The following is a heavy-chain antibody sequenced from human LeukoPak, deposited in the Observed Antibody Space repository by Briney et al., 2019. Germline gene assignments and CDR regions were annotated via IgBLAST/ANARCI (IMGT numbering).Heavy chain of an antibody. Sequence: PGGSLRLSCAASGFTFSRYAMSWVRQAPGKGLERVCGISSSGESPYYADSVEGRFTISRDNSKNTLYLEINSQRAEDTAVFYCAKKRRDGYNPFDYLGQGTLVTVSS. V-gene: IGHV3-23*01. J-gene: IGHJ4*02. CDR2: ISSSGESP. CDR1: GFTFSRYA. D-gene: IGHD5-24*01. CDR3: AKKRRDGYNPFDY.